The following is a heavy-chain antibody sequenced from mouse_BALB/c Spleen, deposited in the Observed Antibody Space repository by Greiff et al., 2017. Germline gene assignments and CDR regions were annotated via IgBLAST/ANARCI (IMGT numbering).Heavy chain of an antibody. V-gene: IGHV3-2*02. CDR1: GYSITSDYA. J-gene: IGHJ3*01. D-gene: IGHD2-4*01. CDR3: ARARHYDYDSAY. CDR2: ISYSGST. Sequence: EVQRVESGPGLVKPSQSLSLTCTVTGYSITSDYAWNWIRQFPGNKLEWMGYISYSGSTSYNPSLKSRISITRDTSKNQFFLQLNSVTTEDTATYYCARARHYDYDSAYWGQGTLVTVSA.